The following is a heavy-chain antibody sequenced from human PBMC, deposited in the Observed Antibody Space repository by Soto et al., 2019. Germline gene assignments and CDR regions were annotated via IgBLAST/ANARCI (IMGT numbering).Heavy chain of an antibody. Sequence: EVPLLESGGGLVQPGGSLRLSCAASGFTFSSYAMSWVRQAPGKGLEWVSLISGSGGGTYYADSVKGRFTISRDNSKNTLDLQMNGLRAEDTAVYYCAKHAAAAAPGYWGQGTLVTVSS. V-gene: IGHV3-23*01. CDR1: GFTFSSYA. CDR2: ISGSGGGT. J-gene: IGHJ4*02. D-gene: IGHD6-13*01. CDR3: AKHAAAAAPGY.